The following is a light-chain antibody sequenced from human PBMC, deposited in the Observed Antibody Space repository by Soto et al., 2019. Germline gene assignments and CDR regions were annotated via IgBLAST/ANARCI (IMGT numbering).Light chain of an antibody. J-gene: IGKJ5*01. V-gene: IGKV1-8*01. CDR2: SAS. Sequence: AIRMTQSPSSFSASTGDRVTISCRASQDIGPFLAWYQQKPGKAPNLLIYSASTLQSGVPSRFSGSGSGTDFTLTISSLQSEDFATYYCQQYKRYPAPFGQGTRLEIK. CDR3: QQYKRYPAP. CDR1: QDIGPF.